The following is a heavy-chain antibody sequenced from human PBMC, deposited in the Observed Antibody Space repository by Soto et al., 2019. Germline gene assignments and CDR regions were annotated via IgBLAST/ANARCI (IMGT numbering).Heavy chain of an antibody. Sequence: LRLSCAVSGFSFRSYWMHWVRQGPGKELVWVSRINLDGITTNYADSVKGRFTISRDNAKNTLYLQMNSLRAEDTAVYYCARGYYSSSMDYWGQGTLVTV. D-gene: IGHD6-6*01. CDR1: GFSFRSYW. J-gene: IGHJ4*02. V-gene: IGHV3-74*01. CDR3: ARGYYSSSMDY. CDR2: INLDGITT.